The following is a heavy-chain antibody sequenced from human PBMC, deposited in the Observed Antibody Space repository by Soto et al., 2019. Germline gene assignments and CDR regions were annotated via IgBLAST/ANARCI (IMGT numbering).Heavy chain of an antibody. V-gene: IGHV3-23*01. CDR3: ARRGPGTYFDY. D-gene: IGHD6-13*01. Sequence: GGSLRLSCTASGFTFSSHAMTWVRQAPGKGLEWVSGLSDSGISIYYADSVKDRLTISRDNSKNTLYLQIHTLRAEDTAVYYCARRGPGTYFDYWGQGTLVTVSS. J-gene: IGHJ4*02. CDR1: GFTFSSHA. CDR2: LSDSGISI.